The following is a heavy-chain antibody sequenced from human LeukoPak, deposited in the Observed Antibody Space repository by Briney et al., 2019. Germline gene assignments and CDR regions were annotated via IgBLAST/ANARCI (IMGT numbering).Heavy chain of an antibody. Sequence: PGGSLRLSCAASGFTFSSYAMSWVRQAPGKGLEWVSAISGGGGSAYYADSAQGRFTISRDNSKNTLYLQMNSLRADDTAVYYCAKVGDFTSGSYTDYWGQGTLVTVSS. CDR3: AKVGDFTSGSYTDY. D-gene: IGHD3-10*01. V-gene: IGHV3-23*01. CDR2: ISGGGGSA. CDR1: GFTFSSYA. J-gene: IGHJ4*02.